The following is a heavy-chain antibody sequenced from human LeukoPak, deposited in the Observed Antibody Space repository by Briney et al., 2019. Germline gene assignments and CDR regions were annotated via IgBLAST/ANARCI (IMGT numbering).Heavy chain of an antibody. Sequence: GGSLRLSCAASGFTFSSYWMSWVRQAPGKGLEWVANIKQDGSEKYYVDSVEGRFTISRDNAKNSLYLQMNSLRAEDTAVYYCARDRGYYDSSGYYPIDYWGQGTLVTVSS. CDR1: GFTFSSYW. CDR2: IKQDGSEK. V-gene: IGHV3-7*01. J-gene: IGHJ4*02. CDR3: ARDRGYYDSSGYYPIDY. D-gene: IGHD3-22*01.